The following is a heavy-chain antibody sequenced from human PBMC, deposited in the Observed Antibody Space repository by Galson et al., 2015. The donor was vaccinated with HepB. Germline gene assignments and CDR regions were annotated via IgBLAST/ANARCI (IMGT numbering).Heavy chain of an antibody. CDR1: GGTFSSYA. V-gene: IGHV1-69*06. D-gene: IGHD6-19*01. CDR2: IIPIFGTA. J-gene: IGHJ4*02. Sequence: SVKVSCKASGGTFSSYAISWVRQAPGQGLEWMGGIIPIFGTANYAQKFQGRVTITADKSTSTAYMELSSLRSEDTAVYYCARLVTVAGTRFDYWGQGTLVTVSS. CDR3: ARLVTVAGTRFDY.